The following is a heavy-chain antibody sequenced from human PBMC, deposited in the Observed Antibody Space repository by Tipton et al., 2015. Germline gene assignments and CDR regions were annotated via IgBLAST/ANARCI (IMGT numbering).Heavy chain of an antibody. D-gene: IGHD5-24*01. CDR3: ARDLEHGMDV. J-gene: IGHJ6*01. CDR2: ISYTDGA. Sequence: GLVKPSENLTLTCTVSGGSVTSGSYYWSWIRQPPGKGLEWIGYISYTDGAHYNPALKSRVTISVDTSKNQFSLTLNSVAAADTAVYYCARDLEHGMDVWGHGTTVTVSS. V-gene: IGHV4-61*01. CDR1: GGSVTSGSYY.